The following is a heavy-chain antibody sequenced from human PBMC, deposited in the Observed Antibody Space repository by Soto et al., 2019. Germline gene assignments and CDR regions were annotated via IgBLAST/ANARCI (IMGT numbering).Heavy chain of an antibody. CDR1: GGSISSGGYS. CDR3: ARDGVYCSSSSCQDFYYYGMDV. Sequence: PSETLSLTCAVSGGSISSGGYSWSWIRQPQGKGLEWIGYVYHSGSTYYNPSLKSRVTVSVDGSKNQFSLKLSSVTAADTAVYYCARDGVYCSSSSCQDFYYYGMDVWGQGTTVTVSS. D-gene: IGHD2-2*01. CDR2: VYHSGST. V-gene: IGHV4-30-2*01. J-gene: IGHJ6*02.